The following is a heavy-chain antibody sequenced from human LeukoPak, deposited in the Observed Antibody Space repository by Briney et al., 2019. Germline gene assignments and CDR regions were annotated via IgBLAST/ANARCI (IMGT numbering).Heavy chain of an antibody. D-gene: IGHD5-18*01. CDR2: IYYSGST. CDR3: ARGSRGYSYG. CDR1: GGSVSSGSYY. Sequence: SETLSLTCTVSGGSVSSGSYYWSWIRQPPGKGLEWIGYIYYSGSTNYNPSLKSRVTVSVDTSKNQFSLKLSSVTAADTALYYCARGSRGYSYGWGQGTLVTVSS. V-gene: IGHV4-61*01. J-gene: IGHJ4*02.